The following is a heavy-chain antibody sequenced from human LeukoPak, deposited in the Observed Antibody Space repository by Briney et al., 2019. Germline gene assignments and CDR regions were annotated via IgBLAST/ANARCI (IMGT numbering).Heavy chain of an antibody. V-gene: IGHV3-23*01. Sequence: GGSLRLSCAASGFTFNNFVMTWVRQAPGKGLEWVSTIGGSSGSTYYADSVKGRFTISRDNSKNTLYLQMNSLRAEDTAVYYCAKTPYNYYGSGSFDYWGQGTLVTVSS. CDR3: AKTPYNYYGSGSFDY. CDR1: GFTFNNFV. J-gene: IGHJ4*02. D-gene: IGHD3-10*01. CDR2: IGGSSGST.